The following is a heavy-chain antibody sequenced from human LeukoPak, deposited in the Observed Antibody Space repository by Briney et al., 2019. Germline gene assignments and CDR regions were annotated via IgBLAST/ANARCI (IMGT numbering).Heavy chain of an antibody. CDR1: GFTFSSYS. V-gene: IGHV3-21*01. CDR2: ISDSSFYI. Sequence: GGSLRLSCAASGFTFSSYSMSWVRQAPGKGLEWVSSISDSSFYIYYADSVEGRFTISRDNAKNSLYLQMNSLRAEDTGVYYCANHFACGSTSCPPFDYWGQGTLDTVSA. J-gene: IGHJ4*02. CDR3: ANHFACGSTSCPPFDY. D-gene: IGHD2-2*01.